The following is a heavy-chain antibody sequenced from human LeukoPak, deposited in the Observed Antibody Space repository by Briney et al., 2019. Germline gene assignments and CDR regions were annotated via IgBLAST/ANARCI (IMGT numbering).Heavy chain of an antibody. J-gene: IGHJ6*04. V-gene: IGHV3-21*01. D-gene: IGHD2-2*01. Sequence: GGYLRLSCAASGFTFSSYSMNWVRQAPGNGLEWVSSISISSSYIYYADSVKGRFTISRDNAKNSLYLQMNSLRAEDTAVYYCARFGPPMVVPAAIPYYYYYGMDVWGKGTTVTVSS. CDR2: ISISSSYI. CDR3: ARFGPPMVVPAAIPYYYYYGMDV. CDR1: GFTFSSYS.